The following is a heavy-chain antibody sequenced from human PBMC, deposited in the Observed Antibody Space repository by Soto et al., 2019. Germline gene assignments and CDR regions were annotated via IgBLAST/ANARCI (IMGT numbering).Heavy chain of an antibody. J-gene: IGHJ4*02. CDR2: IRSKAYGGTT. V-gene: IGHV3-49*03. D-gene: IGHD2-2*01. CDR1: GFTFGDYA. CDR3: TRDLLFYDTATSCIRFDY. Sequence: GGSLRLSCTASGFTFGDYAMSWFRQAPGKGLEWVGFIRSKAYGGTTEYAASVKGRFTISRDDSKSIAYLQMNSLKTEDTAVYYCTRDLLFYDTATSCIRFDYRGQATLVTVSS.